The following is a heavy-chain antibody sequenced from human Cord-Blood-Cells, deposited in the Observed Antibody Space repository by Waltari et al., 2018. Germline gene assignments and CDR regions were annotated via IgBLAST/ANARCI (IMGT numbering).Heavy chain of an antibody. D-gene: IGHD4-17*01. Sequence: QVQLQQWGAGLLKPSETLSLTCAVYGGSFSGYYWSWIRQPPGKGLEWIGEINHSGSTNHTPSLKSRVTISVDTSKNQFSLKLSSVTAADTAVYYCARLGVLMTTVTPDFDYWGQGTLVTVSS. CDR3: ARLGVLMTTVTPDFDY. J-gene: IGHJ4*02. CDR2: INHSGST. V-gene: IGHV4-34*01. CDR1: GGSFSGYY.